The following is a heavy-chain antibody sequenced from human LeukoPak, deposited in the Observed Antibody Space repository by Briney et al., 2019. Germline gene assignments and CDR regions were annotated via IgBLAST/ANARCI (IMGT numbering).Heavy chain of an antibody. CDR1: GGSISSRSYY. CDR3: ASFYCSGGSCYQYYYYYYMDV. V-gene: IGHV4-39*01. J-gene: IGHJ6*03. D-gene: IGHD2-15*01. Sequence: SETLSLTCTVSGGSISSRSYYWGWIRQPPGKGLEWIGIIYYSGSTSSNPSLRSRVTISVDTSKNQFSLKLSSVTAADTAVYYCASFYCSGGSCYQYYYYYYMDVWGKGTTVTISS. CDR2: IYYSGST.